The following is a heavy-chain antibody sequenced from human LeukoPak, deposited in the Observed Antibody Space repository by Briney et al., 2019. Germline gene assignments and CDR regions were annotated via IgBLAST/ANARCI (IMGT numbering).Heavy chain of an antibody. CDR1: GATFSSYA. J-gene: IGHJ4*02. D-gene: IGHD6-6*01. CDR3: AGGSSSSGGDY. V-gene: IGHV1-69*05. CDR2: ISPIFGTA. Sequence: GASVKLSCNSSGATFSSYAISWVRQAPGQGLEWMGGISPIFGTANYAQTFQGRVTITTDESTSTAYMELSSLRSEDTAVYCWAGGSSSSGGDYWGQGTRVSVS.